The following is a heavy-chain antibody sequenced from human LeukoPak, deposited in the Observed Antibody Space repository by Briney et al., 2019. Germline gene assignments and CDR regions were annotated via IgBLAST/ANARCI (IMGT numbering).Heavy chain of an antibody. CDR3: ARDDYDILTGYYVGGGNWFDP. Sequence: ASVKVSCKASGYTFTSYYMHWVRQAPGQGLEWMGWINPNSGGTNYAQKFQGRVTMTRDTSISTAYMELSRLRSDDTAVYYCARDDYDILTGYYVGGGNWFDPWGQGTLVTVSS. D-gene: IGHD3-9*01. CDR2: INPNSGGT. CDR1: GYTFTSYY. V-gene: IGHV1-2*02. J-gene: IGHJ5*02.